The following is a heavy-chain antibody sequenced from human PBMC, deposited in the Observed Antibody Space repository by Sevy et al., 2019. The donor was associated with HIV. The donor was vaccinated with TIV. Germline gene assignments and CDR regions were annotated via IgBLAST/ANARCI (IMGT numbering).Heavy chain of an antibody. V-gene: IGHV3-7*01. CDR2: IKQDGSEK. Sequence: EGSLRLSCAASGFTFSSYWMSWVRQAPGKGLEWVANIKQDGSEKYYVDSVKGRFTISRDNAKNSLYLQMNSLRAEDMAVYYCARDSPLLWFGESSFDYWGQGTLVTVSS. CDR3: ARDSPLLWFGESSFDY. D-gene: IGHD3-10*01. CDR1: GFTFSSYW. J-gene: IGHJ4*02.